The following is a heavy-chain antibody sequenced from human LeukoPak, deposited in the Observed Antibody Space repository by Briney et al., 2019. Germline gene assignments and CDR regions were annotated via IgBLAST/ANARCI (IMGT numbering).Heavy chain of an antibody. D-gene: IGHD1-1*01. V-gene: IGHV4-34*01. J-gene: IGHJ4*03. CDR3: ARGPTISETGYFDY. CDR1: GGSFSAYY. CDR2: INHRGDT. Sequence: SETLSLTCAVYGGSFSAYYWSWIRQSSGKGLEWIAEINHRGDTNYNPPVKSRVTISVDTSKNQFSLKVRSLTAADTAVYYCARGPTISETGYFDYWGQGTLVTVSS.